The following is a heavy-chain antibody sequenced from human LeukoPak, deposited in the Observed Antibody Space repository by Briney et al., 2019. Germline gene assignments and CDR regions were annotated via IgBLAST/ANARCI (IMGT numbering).Heavy chain of an antibody. CDR1: GFTFSSYS. CDR3: ARDYGDYPYYFDY. Sequence: PGGSLRLSCAASGFTFSSYSVNWVRQAPGKGLEWVSSISTGSTYIYYVDSVKGRFTISRDNAKNALYLQMNSLRAEDTAEYYCARDYGDYPYYFDYWGQGTLVTVSS. D-gene: IGHD4-17*01. CDR2: ISTGSTYI. J-gene: IGHJ4*02. V-gene: IGHV3-21*01.